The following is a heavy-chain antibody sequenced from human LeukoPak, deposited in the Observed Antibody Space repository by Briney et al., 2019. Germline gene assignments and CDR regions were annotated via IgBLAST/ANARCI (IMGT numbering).Heavy chain of an antibody. CDR2: MYSGGAT. J-gene: IGHJ5*02. Sequence: GGSLRLSCAASGFTFSSYAMSWVRQAPGKGLEWVSVMYSGGATYYADSVKGRFTISRDNSKNTLYLQMNSLRVEDTAVYYCAIHDWFDPWGHGTLVTVSS. CDR1: GFTFSSYA. V-gene: IGHV3-66*04. CDR3: AIHDWFDP.